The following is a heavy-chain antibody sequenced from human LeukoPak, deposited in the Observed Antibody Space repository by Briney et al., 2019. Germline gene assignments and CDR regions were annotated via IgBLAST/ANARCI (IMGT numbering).Heavy chain of an antibody. CDR2: ISYDGSNK. Sequence: PGRSLRLSCAASGSAFSSYAMHWVRQAPGKGLEWVAVISYDGSNKYYADSVKGRFTISRDNSKNTLYLQMNSLRAEDTAVYYCAREEGYYGSALGYWGQGTLVTVSS. J-gene: IGHJ4*02. CDR1: GSAFSSYA. D-gene: IGHD3-10*01. CDR3: AREEGYYGSALGY. V-gene: IGHV3-30-3*01.